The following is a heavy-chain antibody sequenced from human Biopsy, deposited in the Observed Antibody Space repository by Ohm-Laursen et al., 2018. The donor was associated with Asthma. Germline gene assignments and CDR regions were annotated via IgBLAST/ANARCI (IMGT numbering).Heavy chain of an antibody. Sequence: VNISRNVSGVALSGYTFEWVRQARGLGLEWSSGIFFASGATNYAQNFQDRLTVTRDMSAGSVSMELRGLSSTDTAVYYCAAGRTSLQGESLIWGQGTLVSVSS. CDR3: AAGRTSLQGESLI. CDR1: GVALSGYT. D-gene: IGHD2/OR15-2a*01. J-gene: IGHJ4*01. CDR2: IFFASGAT. V-gene: IGHV1-58*01.